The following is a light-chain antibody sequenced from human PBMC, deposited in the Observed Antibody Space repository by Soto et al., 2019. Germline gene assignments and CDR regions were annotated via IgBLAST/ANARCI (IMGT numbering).Light chain of an antibody. J-gene: IGKJ1*01. CDR2: AAS. CDR1: QGISNY. V-gene: IGKV1-27*01. CDR3: QKYNSGLGT. Sequence: IQMTQSTSSLSASVRDRVTITCRTSQGISNYLAWYQQIPGKVPKLLIYAASTLQSGVPSRFSGSGSGTDFTLTISSLQPEDVATYYCQKYNSGLGTFGQGTKVDIK.